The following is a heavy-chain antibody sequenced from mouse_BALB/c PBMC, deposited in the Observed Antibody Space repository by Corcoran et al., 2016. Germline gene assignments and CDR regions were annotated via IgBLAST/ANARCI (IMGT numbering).Heavy chain of an antibody. Sequence: QIQLVQSGPELKKPGETVKISCKASVYTFTNYGMNWVKQAPGKGLKWMGWINTYTGEQTYADDFKGRFAFSLETSASTAYLQINNLKNEDMATYFCARGDSSNFDYWGQGTTLTVSS. CDR1: VYTFTNYG. CDR2: INTYTGEQ. CDR3: ARGDSSNFDY. J-gene: IGHJ2*01. D-gene: IGHD3-3*01. V-gene: IGHV9-1*02.